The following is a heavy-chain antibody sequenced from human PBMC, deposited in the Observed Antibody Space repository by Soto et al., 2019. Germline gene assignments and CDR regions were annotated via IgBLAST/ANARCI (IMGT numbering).Heavy chain of an antibody. CDR3: ARLQISPPTRGAASARGGMDG. CDR2: IWNDGNGY. D-gene: IGHD6-13*01. J-gene: IGHJ6*02. CDR1: GFNFNNYG. Sequence: QVQLVESGGGVVQPGRSLRLSCAASGFNFNNYGMHWVRQAPGKGLEWVAVIWNDGNGYYYANSVKGRFTISRDNSKNTLFLQSSSLTSVDADVHYCARLQISPPTRGAASARGGMDGWGQGTTVTVSS. V-gene: IGHV3-33*01.